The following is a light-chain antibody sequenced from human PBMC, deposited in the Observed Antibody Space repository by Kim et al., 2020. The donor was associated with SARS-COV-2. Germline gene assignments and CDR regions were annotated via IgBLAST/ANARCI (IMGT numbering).Light chain of an antibody. CDR2: DAS. Sequence: QSVTISCTGTSSDVGGYNYVSWYQQHPGKAPKLMIYDASKRPSGVPDRFSGSKSGNTASLTISGLQAEDEADYYCCSYAGSYTNWVFGGGTQLTVL. J-gene: IGLJ3*02. V-gene: IGLV2-11*01. CDR1: SSDVGGYNY. CDR3: CSYAGSYTNWV.